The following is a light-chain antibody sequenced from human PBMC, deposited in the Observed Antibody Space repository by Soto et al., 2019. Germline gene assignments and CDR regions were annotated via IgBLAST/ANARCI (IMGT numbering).Light chain of an antibody. Sequence: HSVPTQRPSGSGTPGQRVTISCSGSSSNIGSNYVYWYQQLPRTAPKLLIYRNNQRPSGVPDRFSASKSGTSASLAISGLRSEDEADYYCAAWDDSLSGYVFGTGTKVTVL. CDR3: AAWDDSLSGYV. CDR2: RNN. J-gene: IGLJ1*01. V-gene: IGLV1-47*01. CDR1: SSNIGSNY.